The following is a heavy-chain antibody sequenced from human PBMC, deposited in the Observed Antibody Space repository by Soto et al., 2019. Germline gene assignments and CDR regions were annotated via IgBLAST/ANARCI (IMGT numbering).Heavy chain of an antibody. CDR1: GFTFSSYA. CDR3: AREMLVDTAMVTFYYYGMDV. J-gene: IGHJ6*02. D-gene: IGHD5-18*01. Sequence: QVQLVESGGGVVQPGRSLRLSCAASGFTFSSYAMHWVRQAPGKGLEWVAVISYDGSNKYYADSVKGRFTISRDNSKNTLYLQMNSLRAEDTAVYYCAREMLVDTAMVTFYYYGMDVWGQGTTVTVSS. V-gene: IGHV3-30-3*01. CDR2: ISYDGSNK.